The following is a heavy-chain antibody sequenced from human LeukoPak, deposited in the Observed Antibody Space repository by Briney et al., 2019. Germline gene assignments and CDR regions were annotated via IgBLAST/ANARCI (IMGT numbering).Heavy chain of an antibody. CDR2: TSSSDAGT. CDR1: GFALSSYA. V-gene: IGHV3-23*01. D-gene: IGHD1-26*01. J-gene: IGHJ4*02. CDR3: AKDSLRERIVGSTTRGVNDY. Sequence: GGSLRLSCAASGFALSSYAMSWVRQAPGKGLEWVSATSSSDAGTYHAESVRGRFTISRDNSKNTLYLQMNSLRGEDTAVYYCAKDSLRERIVGSTTRGVNDYWGQGTLVTVSS.